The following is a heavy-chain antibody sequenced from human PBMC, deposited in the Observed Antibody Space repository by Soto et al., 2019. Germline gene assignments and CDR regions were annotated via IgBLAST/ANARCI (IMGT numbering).Heavy chain of an antibody. J-gene: IGHJ6*02. D-gene: IGHD2-15*01. CDR2: IIPIFGTA. Sequence: QVQLVQSGAEVKKPGSSVKVSCKASGGTFSSYAISWVRQAPGQGLEWMGGIIPIFGTANYAQKFQGRVTITADDSTSTAYMELSSLRSEDTAVYYCARYCSGGSCYGYYYGMDVWGQGTTVTVSS. CDR3: ARYCSGGSCYGYYYGMDV. V-gene: IGHV1-69*12. CDR1: GGTFSSYA.